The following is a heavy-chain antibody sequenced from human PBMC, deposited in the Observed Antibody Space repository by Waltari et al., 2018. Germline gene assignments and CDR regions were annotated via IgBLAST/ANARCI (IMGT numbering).Heavy chain of an antibody. J-gene: IGHJ4*02. CDR2: INAGNGNT. V-gene: IGHV1-3*01. Sequence: QVQLVQSGAEVKKPGASVKVSCKASGYTFTSYAMHWARQAPGHRLEWMGWINAGNGNTKYSQKFQGRVTITRDTSASTAYMELSSLRSEDTAVYYCARDSRGYDYVWGSDRYYFDYWGQGTLVTVSS. CDR3: ARDSRGYDYVWGSDRYYFDY. CDR1: GYTFTSYA. D-gene: IGHD3-16*02.